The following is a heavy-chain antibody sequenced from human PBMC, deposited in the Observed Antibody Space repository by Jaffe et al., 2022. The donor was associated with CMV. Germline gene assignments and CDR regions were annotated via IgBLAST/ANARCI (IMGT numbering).Heavy chain of an antibody. D-gene: IGHD3-10*01. Sequence: QVQLQESGQGLLRPSQTLSLTCTVSGDSLRGSSYYWSWIRQRPGKGLEWIGYVYYNAMTSYNPSLKSRVSISVGTSDNQFSLKLTSVTAADTAVYFCSRDADYYSSGTFDSWGQGILVTVSS. CDR3: SRDADYYSSGTFDS. CDR2: VYYNAMT. J-gene: IGHJ4*02. CDR1: GDSLRGSSYY. V-gene: IGHV4-31*03.